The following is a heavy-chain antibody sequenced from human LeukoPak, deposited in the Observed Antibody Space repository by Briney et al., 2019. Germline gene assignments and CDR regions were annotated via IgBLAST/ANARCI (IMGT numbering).Heavy chain of an antibody. D-gene: IGHD1-26*01. CDR2: IYYSGST. V-gene: IGHV4-39*01. CDR1: GGSISSSTYY. Sequence: PSETLSLTCTVSGGSISSSTYYWGWIRQPPGKGLEWIGSIYYSGSTYYNPSLQSRVTISLDTSKNQFSQKLNSVTATDTAVYYCATTYSGGYHGLDIWGQGTMVTVSS. CDR3: ATTYSGGYHGLDI. J-gene: IGHJ3*02.